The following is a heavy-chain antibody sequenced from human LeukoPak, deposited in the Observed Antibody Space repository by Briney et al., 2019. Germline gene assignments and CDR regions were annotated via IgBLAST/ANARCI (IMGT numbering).Heavy chain of an antibody. J-gene: IGHJ4*02. CDR3: AKEEAGSSWYDY. V-gene: IGHV3-30*02. CDR2: IRYDGSNK. Sequence: GGSLRLSCAASGFTLSSYGMHWVRQAPGKGLEWVAFIRYDGSNKYYADSVKGRFTISRDNSKNTLYLQMNSLRAEDTAVYYCAKEEAGSSWYDYWGQGILVTVSS. D-gene: IGHD6-13*01. CDR1: GFTLSSYG.